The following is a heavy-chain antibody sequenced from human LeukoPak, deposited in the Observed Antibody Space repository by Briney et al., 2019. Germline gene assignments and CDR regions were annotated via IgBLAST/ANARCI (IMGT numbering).Heavy chain of an antibody. Sequence: PGRSLRLSCAASGFTFIIYGMLWVRQAPGNWLEGVLLIYSGGSTYNEATVERRFTITRDNSQNTLYLQMNSLRTEATAVYYCARARAGAGTFFFDYWGQRTLVTVSS. CDR3: ARARAGAGTFFFDY. D-gene: IGHD6-13*01. CDR2: IYSGGST. CDR1: GFTFIIYG. J-gene: IGHJ4*02. V-gene: IGHV3-53*01.